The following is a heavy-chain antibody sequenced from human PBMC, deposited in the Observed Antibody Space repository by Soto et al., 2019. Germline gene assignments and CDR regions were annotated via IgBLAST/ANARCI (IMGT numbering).Heavy chain of an antibody. J-gene: IGHJ4*02. CDR3: ATGDAYSSGWLSDS. CDR2: IRAYNGHT. D-gene: IGHD6-19*01. Sequence: GSPVRVSCRASGDTFTSYGISWVGQPPGQGLDWRGWIRAYNGHTTYAQKLQGRVIMTTDTSSSTASRELRSLKYDDTAVYYCATGDAYSSGWLSDSWGQGTMGTVSS. CDR1: GDTFTSYG. V-gene: IGHV1-18*01.